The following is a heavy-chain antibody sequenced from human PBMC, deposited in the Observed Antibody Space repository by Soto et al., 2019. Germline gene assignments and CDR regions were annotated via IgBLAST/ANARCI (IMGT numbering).Heavy chain of an antibody. Sequence: PSETLSLTCTVSGGSIIIYYWSWIRQPPVNGLEWIGYIYYSGSTNYNPSLKSRVTISVDTSKNQFSLKLSSVTAADTAVYYCERVRYTIGIAARYDWFDPWGQGNLVTVSS. CDR2: IYYSGST. J-gene: IGHJ5*02. V-gene: IGHV4-59*01. D-gene: IGHD6-6*01. CDR1: GGSIIIYY. CDR3: ERVRYTIGIAARYDWFDP.